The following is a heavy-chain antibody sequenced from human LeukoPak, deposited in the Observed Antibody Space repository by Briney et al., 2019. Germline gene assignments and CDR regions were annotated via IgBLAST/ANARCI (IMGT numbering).Heavy chain of an antibody. D-gene: IGHD3-10*01. CDR2: INPNSGGT. CDR1: GYTFTGYY. Sequence: ASVKVSCKASGYTFTGYYMHWVRQDPGQGLEWMGRINPNSGGTNYAQKFQGRVTMTRDTSISTAYMELSRLRSDDTAVYYCARSDYGSGSYYAFDIWGQGTMVTVSS. V-gene: IGHV1-2*06. CDR3: ARSDYGSGSYYAFDI. J-gene: IGHJ3*02.